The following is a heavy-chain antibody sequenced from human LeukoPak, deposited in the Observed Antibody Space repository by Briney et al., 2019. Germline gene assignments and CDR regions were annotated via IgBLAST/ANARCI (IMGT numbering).Heavy chain of an antibody. CDR1: GGAFSSYA. Sequence: SVKVSCKASGGAFSSYAISWVRQAPGQGLEWMGRIIPILGIANYAQKFQGRVTITADKSTSTAYMELSSLRSEDTAVYYCARDLSRGAAAGTDYWGQGTLVTVSS. J-gene: IGHJ4*02. V-gene: IGHV1-69*04. CDR3: ARDLSRGAAAGTDY. CDR2: IIPILGIA. D-gene: IGHD6-13*01.